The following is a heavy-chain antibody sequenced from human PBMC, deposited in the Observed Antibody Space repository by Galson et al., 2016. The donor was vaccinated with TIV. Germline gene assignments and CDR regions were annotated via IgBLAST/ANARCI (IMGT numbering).Heavy chain of an antibody. D-gene: IGHD3-22*01. CDR2: INPKSGGA. CDR3: ARDDGSTSGSDY. CDR1: GYIFTDYY. V-gene: IGHV1-2*02. Sequence: SVKVSCKASGYIFTDYYIHWVRQAPGQGLEWLGWINPKSGGAIFAQKFQGRVTLTSDTSISTAYMDLSSLTFDDTAVYYCARDDGSTSGSDYWGQGTLVTVSS. J-gene: IGHJ4*02.